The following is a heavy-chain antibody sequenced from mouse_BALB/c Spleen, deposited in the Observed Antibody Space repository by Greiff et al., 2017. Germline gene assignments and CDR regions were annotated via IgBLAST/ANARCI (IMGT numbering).Heavy chain of an antibody. CDR2: ISSGGSYT. CDR3: ARRKLAPYDMDY. D-gene: IGHD6-1*01. J-gene: IGHJ2*01. Sequence: DVQLVESGGDLVKPGGSLKLSCAASGFTFSSYGMSWVRQTPDKRLEWVATISSGGSYTYYPDSVKGRCTISRDKAKNTRYLQMSSLKSEDTAMYYCARRKLAPYDMDYWGQGTTLTVSS. V-gene: IGHV5-6*01. CDR1: GFTFSSYG.